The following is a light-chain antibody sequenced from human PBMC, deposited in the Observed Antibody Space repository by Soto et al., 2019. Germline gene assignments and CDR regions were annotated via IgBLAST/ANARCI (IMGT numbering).Light chain of an antibody. CDR2: DVN. CDR3: CSFAGSHTLYV. Sequence: QSALTQPRSVSGSPEQSVTISCTGSASDVGDYNYVSWYQRHPGKVPKLVIYDVNKRPSAVPDRFSGSKSGNAASLTISGLQDEDEAEYYCCSFAGSHTLYVFGTGTKVTVL. V-gene: IGLV2-11*01. CDR1: ASDVGDYNY. J-gene: IGLJ1*01.